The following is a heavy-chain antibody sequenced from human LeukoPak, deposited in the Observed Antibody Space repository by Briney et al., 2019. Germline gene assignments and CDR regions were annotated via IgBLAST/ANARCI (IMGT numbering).Heavy chain of an antibody. D-gene: IGHD1-26*01. CDR3: ARDLVVGATLNAFDI. CDR1: GFTVSSNY. V-gene: IGHV3-66*03. Sequence: GGSLRLSCAASGFTVSSNYMSWVRQAPGKGLEWVSVIYSCGSTYYADSVKGRFTISRDNSKNTLYLQMNSLRAEDTAVYYCARDLVVGATLNAFDIWGQGTMVTVSS. J-gene: IGHJ3*02. CDR2: IYSCGST.